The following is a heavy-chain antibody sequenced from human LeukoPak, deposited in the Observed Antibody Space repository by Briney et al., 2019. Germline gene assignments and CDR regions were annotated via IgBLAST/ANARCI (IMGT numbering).Heavy chain of an antibody. J-gene: IGHJ3*02. CDR2: IYYSGST. CDR3: ARDKDYFDSGGAFDI. V-gene: IGHV4-59*01. CDR1: GGSISSYY. D-gene: IGHD3-22*01. Sequence: SETLSLTCTVSGGSISSYYWSWIRQPPGKGLERNGYIYYSGSTNYNPSLKSRVTMSVDTSKNQFSLKLSSVTAADTAVYYCARDKDYFDSGGAFDIWGQGTMVTVSS.